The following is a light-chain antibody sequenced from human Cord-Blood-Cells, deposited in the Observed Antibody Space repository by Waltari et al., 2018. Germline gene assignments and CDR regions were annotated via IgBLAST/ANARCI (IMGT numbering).Light chain of an antibody. V-gene: IGKV3-11*01. CDR3: QQRSNWMDT. CDR2: DAS. Sequence: EIVLTQSPATLSLSPGERATLSCRARQSVSSYLAWYQQKPGQAPRLLIYDASNRATGIPARFSGSGSGTDFTLTISSLEPEDFAVYYCQQRSNWMDTFGQGTKLEIK. CDR1: QSVSSY. J-gene: IGKJ2*01.